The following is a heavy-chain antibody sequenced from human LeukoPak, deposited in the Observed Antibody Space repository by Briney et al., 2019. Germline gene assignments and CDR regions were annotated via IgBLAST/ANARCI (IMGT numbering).Heavy chain of an antibody. CDR2: IYDSGST. Sequence: SETLSLTCRVSGGPIRSYFWTWIRQPPGKGLEWIGYIYDSGSTNYNPSLKSRVTISVDTSKNHFSLKLRSVTAADTAVYYCARVESLGYCSSTSCYTVGWFDPWGQGTLVTVSS. CDR1: GGPIRSYF. J-gene: IGHJ5*02. V-gene: IGHV4-59*01. CDR3: ARVESLGYCSSTSCYTVGWFDP. D-gene: IGHD2-2*02.